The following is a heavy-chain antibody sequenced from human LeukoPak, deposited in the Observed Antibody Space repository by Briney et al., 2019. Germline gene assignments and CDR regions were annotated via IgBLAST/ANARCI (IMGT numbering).Heavy chain of an antibody. V-gene: IGHV3-30*04. D-gene: IGHD2-2*01. CDR2: ISYDGSNK. J-gene: IGHJ6*04. CDR3: ARGRYCSSTSCYPLTYYGMDV. Sequence: GGSLRLSCAASGFTFSSYAMHWVRQAPGKGLEWVAVISYDGSNKYYADSVKGRFTISRDNSKNTLYLQMNSLRPEDTAVYYCARGRYCSSTSCYPLTYYGMDVWGKGTTVTVSS. CDR1: GFTFSSYA.